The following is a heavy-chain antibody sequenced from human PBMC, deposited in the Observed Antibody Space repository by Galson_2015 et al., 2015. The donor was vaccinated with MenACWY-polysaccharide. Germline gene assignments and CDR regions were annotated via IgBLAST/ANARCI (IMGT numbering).Heavy chain of an antibody. CDR3: AKVVSNSRSEY. J-gene: IGHJ4*02. Sequence: SLRLSCAASGFSFSDYTMNWVRQAPGKGLEWVSSISGGGNYIYYADSVKGRFTISRDNAENTLYLQLSSLRAEDTAVYFCAKVVSNSRSEYWGQGTLVTVSS. CDR2: ISGGGNYI. D-gene: IGHD5-18*01. V-gene: IGHV3-21*01. CDR1: GFSFSDYT.